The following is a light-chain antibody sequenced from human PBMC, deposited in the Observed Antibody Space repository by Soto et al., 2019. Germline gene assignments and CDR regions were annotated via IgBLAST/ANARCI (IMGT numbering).Light chain of an antibody. CDR3: QQSYSTPIT. CDR2: AAS. CDR1: QSISSY. V-gene: IGKV1-39*01. Sequence: DIQMTQSPSSLSASVGDRVTITCRASQSISSYLNWYQQKPGKAPKLLIYAASSLQSGVPSRFSGSGSGTDFTLTISSLQPEDFDTYYCQQSYSTPITCVKGTRREIK. J-gene: IGKJ5*01.